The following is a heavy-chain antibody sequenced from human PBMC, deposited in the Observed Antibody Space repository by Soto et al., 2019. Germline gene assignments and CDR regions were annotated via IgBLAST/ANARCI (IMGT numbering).Heavy chain of an antibody. Sequence: QVQLVQSGAEVKKPGASVKVSCKASGYTFTGYYMHWVRQAPGQGLEWMGWINPNSGGTNYAQKFQGWVTMTRDTSISTAYMELSRLRSDDTAVYYCARSLSIGGGGGPYYYYYMDVWGKGTTVTVSS. CDR2: INPNSGGT. CDR1: GYTFTGYY. CDR3: ARSLSIGGGGGPYYYYYMDV. D-gene: IGHD1-26*01. J-gene: IGHJ6*03. V-gene: IGHV1-2*04.